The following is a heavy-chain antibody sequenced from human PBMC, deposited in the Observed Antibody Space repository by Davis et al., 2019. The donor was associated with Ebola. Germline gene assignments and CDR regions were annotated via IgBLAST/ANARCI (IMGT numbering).Heavy chain of an antibody. Sequence: PSETLSLTCAVSRHRLSISSGGYNWIRQSPSRGLEWLGRTYYKSKWYNDYAVSVKSRITINPDTSKNQFSLQLNSVTPEDTALYYCARGWLRGGLDIWGEGTTVNVSS. CDR1: RHRLSISSGG. CDR2: TYYKSKWYN. CDR3: ARGWLRGGLDI. J-gene: IGHJ6*04. D-gene: IGHD5-18*01. V-gene: IGHV6-1*01.